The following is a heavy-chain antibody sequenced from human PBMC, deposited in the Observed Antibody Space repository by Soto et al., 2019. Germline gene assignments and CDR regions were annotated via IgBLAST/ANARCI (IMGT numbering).Heavy chain of an antibody. CDR2: IDYSGNI. Sequence: QLQLQESGPGLVKPSETLSLTCNASGGSITSSGSAWGRIRQSPGKGMAWIGTIDYSGNIYYIPSLKSRNNLSVDKSKNQISLKLSSVTAADTAVYYYARHIHNQGFEYYIDSWGQGTLVSVSS. D-gene: IGHD1-1*01. J-gene: IGHJ4*02. V-gene: IGHV4-39*01. CDR3: ARHIHNQGFEYYIDS. CDR1: GGSITSSGSA.